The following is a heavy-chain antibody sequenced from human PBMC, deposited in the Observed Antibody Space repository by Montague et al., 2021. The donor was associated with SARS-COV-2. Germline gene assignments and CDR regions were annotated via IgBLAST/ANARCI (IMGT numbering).Heavy chain of an antibody. CDR3: ARSYGTTVVTRAFDY. V-gene: IGHV2-70*01. CDR2: IDWDDDK. D-gene: IGHD4-23*01. CDR1: GYSLSTSGMC. J-gene: IGHJ4*02. Sequence: PALVKPTQTLTPTCTFSGYSLSTSGMCVSWIRQPPGKALEWLTLIDWDDDKYYSTSLKTRLTISKDTSKNQVVLTMTNMDPVDTATYYCARSYGTTVVTRAFDYWGQGTLVIVSS.